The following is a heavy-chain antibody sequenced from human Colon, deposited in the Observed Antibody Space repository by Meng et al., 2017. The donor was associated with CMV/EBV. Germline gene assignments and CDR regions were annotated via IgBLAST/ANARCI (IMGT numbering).Heavy chain of an antibody. CDR2: ISSSSAFI. Sequence: GESLKISCAASGFTFETYSMHWVRQAPGRGLEWVSSISSSSAFIYYADSVKGRFTISRDNAKNSLFLQMNSLRADDTAVYFCARGADLDFWGQGTLVTVSS. D-gene: IGHD4/OR15-4a*01. CDR3: ARGADLDF. J-gene: IGHJ4*02. CDR1: GFTFETYS. V-gene: IGHV3-21*01.